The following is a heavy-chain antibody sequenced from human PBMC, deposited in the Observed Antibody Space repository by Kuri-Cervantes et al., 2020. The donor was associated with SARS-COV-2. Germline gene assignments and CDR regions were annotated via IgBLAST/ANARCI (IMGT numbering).Heavy chain of an antibody. J-gene: IGHJ6*02. CDR1: GFTFSSYS. CDR3: ARDPYCSSTSRYTGYYYYGMDV. Sequence: GGSLRLSCAASGFTFSSYSMNWVRQAPGKGLEWVSYISSSSSTIYYADSVKGRFTISRDNAKNSLYLQMNSLRAEDTAVYYCARDPYCSSTSRYTGYYYYGMDVWGQGTTVTVSS. V-gene: IGHV3-48*01. D-gene: IGHD2-2*02. CDR2: ISSSSSTI.